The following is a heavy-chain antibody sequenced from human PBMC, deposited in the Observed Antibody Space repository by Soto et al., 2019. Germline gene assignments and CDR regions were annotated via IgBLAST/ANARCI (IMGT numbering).Heavy chain of an antibody. CDR3: ARTPIWTVAGTYYYYGMDV. CDR1: GDSVSSSSAA. CDR2: TYYRSKWYN. V-gene: IGHV6-1*01. J-gene: IGHJ6*02. Sequence: QTLSLTCAISGDSVSSSSAAWNLIRQSPSRGLEWLGRTYYRSKWYNDYAVSVKSRITINPDTSKNQFSLQLNSVTPEDTAVYYCARTPIWTVAGTYYYYGMDVWGQGTTVTVSS. D-gene: IGHD6-19*01.